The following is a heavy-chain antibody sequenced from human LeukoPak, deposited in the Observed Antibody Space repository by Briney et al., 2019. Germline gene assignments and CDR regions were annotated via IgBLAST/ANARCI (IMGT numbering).Heavy chain of an antibody. J-gene: IGHJ4*02. D-gene: IGHD4-23*01. V-gene: IGHV1-46*01. CDR1: GYTFTSYY. Sequence: ASVKVSCKASGYTFTSYYMHWVRQAPGQGLEWMGIINPSGGSTSYAQKFQGRVTMTRDTSTSTVYMELSSLRSEDTAVYYCARSVALRRHSEYYFDYWGQGTLVTVSS. CDR2: INPSGGST. CDR3: ARSVALRRHSEYYFDY.